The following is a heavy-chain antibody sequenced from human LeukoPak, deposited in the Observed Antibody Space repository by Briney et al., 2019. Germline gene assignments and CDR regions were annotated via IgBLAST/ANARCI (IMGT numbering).Heavy chain of an antibody. V-gene: IGHV1-46*01. CDR1: GYTFTSYY. J-gene: IGHJ4*02. Sequence: GASVKVSCKASGYTFTSYYMHWVRQAPGQGLEWMGIINPSGGSTSYAQKFQGRVTMTRDTSTSTVYMELSSLRSEDTAVYYCARDGSGSIAAAGLRNWGQGTLVTVSS. D-gene: IGHD6-13*01. CDR2: INPSGGST. CDR3: ARDGSGSIAAAGLRN.